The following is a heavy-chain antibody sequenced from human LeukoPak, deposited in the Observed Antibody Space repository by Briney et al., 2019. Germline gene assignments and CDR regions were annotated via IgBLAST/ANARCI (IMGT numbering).Heavy chain of an antibody. CDR2: ISANNGNT. Sequence: GASVKVSCKASGYTFTSYGISWVRQAPGEGLEWMGWISANNGNTNYAQKLQGRVTMTTDTSTSTAYMELRSLRSDDTAVYYCARVGRMAVAGTGIPWGQGTLVTVSS. V-gene: IGHV1-18*01. J-gene: IGHJ5*02. CDR1: GYTFTSYG. D-gene: IGHD6-13*01. CDR3: ARVGRMAVAGTGIP.